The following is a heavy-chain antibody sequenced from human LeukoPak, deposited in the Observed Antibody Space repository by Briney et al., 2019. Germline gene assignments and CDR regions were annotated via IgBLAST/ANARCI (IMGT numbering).Heavy chain of an antibody. CDR1: GYSFTSYW. CDR3: ARQGEYYGSGKTSDY. J-gene: IGHJ4*02. Sequence: GESLKISCKGSGYSFTSYWIGWVRQMPGKGLEWMRIIYPGDSDTRYSPSFQGQVTISADKSISTAYLQWSSLKASDTAMYYCARQGEYYGSGKTSDYWGQGTLVTVSS. CDR2: IYPGDSDT. D-gene: IGHD3-10*01. V-gene: IGHV5-51*01.